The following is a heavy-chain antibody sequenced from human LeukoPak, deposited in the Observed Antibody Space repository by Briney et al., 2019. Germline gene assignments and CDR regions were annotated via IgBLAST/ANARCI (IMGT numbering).Heavy chain of an antibody. Sequence: SETLSLTCTVSGGSINSYYWSWIRQPPGEGLEWIGYIYYSGSTNYNPSLKSRVTISVDTSKNQFSLKLSSVTAADTAVYYCARHGNGDLDYWGQGTLVTVSS. CDR2: IYYSGST. J-gene: IGHJ4*02. V-gene: IGHV4-59*08. D-gene: IGHD1-1*01. CDR3: ARHGNGDLDY. CDR1: GGSINSYY.